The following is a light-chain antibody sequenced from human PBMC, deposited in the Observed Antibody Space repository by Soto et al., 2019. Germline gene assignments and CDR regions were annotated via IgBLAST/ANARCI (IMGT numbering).Light chain of an antibody. Sequence: QSALTQPASVSGSPGQSITISCTGTSSDIGGYNLVSWYQQHPGKAPNLMIFGVTYRPSGISDRFSGSKSGNTASLTISGLQPDDEADYYCSSYGASSTLFGGETKLTV. CDR2: GVT. CDR3: SSYGASSTL. V-gene: IGLV2-14*01. CDR1: SSDIGGYNL. J-gene: IGLJ2*01.